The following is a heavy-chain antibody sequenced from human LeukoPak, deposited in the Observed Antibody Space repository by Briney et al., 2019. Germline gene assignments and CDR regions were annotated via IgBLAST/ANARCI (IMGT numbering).Heavy chain of an antibody. CDR2: INPNSGGT. Sequence: ASVKVSCKASGYTFTGYYMHWVRQAPGQGLKRMGWINPNSGGTNYAQKFQGRVTMTRDTSISTAYMELSRLRSDDTAVYYCARTYSSGWPPKSWGQGTLVTVSS. D-gene: IGHD6-19*01. J-gene: IGHJ4*02. V-gene: IGHV1-2*02. CDR1: GYTFTGYY. CDR3: ARTYSSGWPPKS.